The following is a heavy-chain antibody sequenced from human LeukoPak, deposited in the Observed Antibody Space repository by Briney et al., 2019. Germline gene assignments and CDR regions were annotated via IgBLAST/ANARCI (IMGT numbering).Heavy chain of an antibody. CDR2: IIPIFGTA. CDR3: ASGSDDYGDYVGRY. J-gene: IGHJ4*02. D-gene: IGHD4-17*01. CDR1: GGTFSSYV. Sequence: ASVTVSCKASGGTFSSYVISWVRQAPGQGLEWMGGIIPIFGTANYAQKFQGRVTITADESTSTAYMELSSLRSEDTAVYYCASGSDDYGDYVGRYWGQGTLVTVSS. V-gene: IGHV1-69*13.